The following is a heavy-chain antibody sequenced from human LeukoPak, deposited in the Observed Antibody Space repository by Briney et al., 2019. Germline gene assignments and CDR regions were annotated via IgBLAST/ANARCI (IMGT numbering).Heavy chain of an antibody. CDR1: GGSISSGGYS. D-gene: IGHD3-3*01. V-gene: IGHV4-30-2*01. J-gene: IGHJ2*01. CDR3: ARTYYDFTPLGYFDL. Sequence: PSQTLSLTCAVSGGSISSGGYSWSWIRQPPGKGLEWIGYIYHSGSTYYNPSLKSRVTISVDRSKNQFSLKLSSVTAADTAVYYCARTYYDFTPLGYFDLWGRGTLVTVSS. CDR2: IYHSGST.